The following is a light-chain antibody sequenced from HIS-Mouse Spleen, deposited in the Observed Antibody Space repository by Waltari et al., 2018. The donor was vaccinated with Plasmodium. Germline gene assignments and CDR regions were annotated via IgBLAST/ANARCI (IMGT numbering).Light chain of an antibody. Sequence: EIVMTQSPATLSVSPGERATLSCRASQSVSSNLAWYQQKPGQAPRLLIYGASTRATGIQDRFSGSGSGTEFTLTISGLQSEDFAVYYCQQYNNWPFTFGPGTKVDIK. J-gene: IGKJ3*01. CDR3: QQYNNWPFT. CDR2: GAS. V-gene: IGKV3-15*01. CDR1: QSVSSN.